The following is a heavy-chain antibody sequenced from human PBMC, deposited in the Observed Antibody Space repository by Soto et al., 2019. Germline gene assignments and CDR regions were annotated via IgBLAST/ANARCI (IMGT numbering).Heavy chain of an antibody. CDR1: GYTFTSYG. V-gene: IGHV1-18*01. CDR2: ISAYNGNT. Sequence: ASVKVSCKASGYTFTSYGISWVRQAPGQGLEWMGWISAYNGNTNYAQKLQGRVTMTTDTSTSTAYMELRSLRSDDTAVYYCARRFEAAGTEGYYYMDVSGKGTTVTVSS. D-gene: IGHD6-13*01. J-gene: IGHJ6*03. CDR3: ARRFEAAGTEGYYYMDV.